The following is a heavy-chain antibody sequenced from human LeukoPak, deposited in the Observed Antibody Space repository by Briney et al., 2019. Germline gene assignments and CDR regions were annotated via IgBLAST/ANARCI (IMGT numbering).Heavy chain of an antibody. CDR1: GYTFTSYG. J-gene: IGHJ5*02. V-gene: IGHV1-18*01. CDR2: ISAYNGNT. CDR3: AREEPHLIVAAPGGWFDP. Sequence: ASVKVSFKASGYTFTSYGISWVRQAPGQGLEWMGWISAYNGNTNYAQKLQGRVTMTTDTSTSTAYMELRSLRSDDTAVYYCAREEPHLIVAAPGGWFDPWGQGTLVTVSS. D-gene: IGHD3-22*01.